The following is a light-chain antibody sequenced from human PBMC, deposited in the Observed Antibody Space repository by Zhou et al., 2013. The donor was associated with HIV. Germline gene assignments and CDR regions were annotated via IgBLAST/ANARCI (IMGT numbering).Light chain of an antibody. CDR1: QSVGSN. Sequence: EFVLTQSPGTLSLPPGERATLSCRASQSVGSNLAWYQLKLGQAPRLLIYGISSRATGIPDRFSGSGSGTDFTLTISRLEPEDSAVYYCQHYDWSPWTFGPGTKVEIK. V-gene: IGKV3-20*01. CDR3: QHYDWSPWT. CDR2: GIS. J-gene: IGKJ1*01.